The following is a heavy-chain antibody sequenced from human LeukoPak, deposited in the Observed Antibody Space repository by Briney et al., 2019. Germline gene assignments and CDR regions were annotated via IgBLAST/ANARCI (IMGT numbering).Heavy chain of an antibody. CDR1: GFTFSNYV. CDR3: ARDNDWAFHY. D-gene: IGHD3-9*01. CDR2: INHNGEMI. J-gene: IGHJ4*02. V-gene: IGHV3-48*02. Sequence: GGSLRLSCAASGFTFSNYVMSWVRQAPGKGLEWVSYINHNGEMIFYPDFVKGRSTISRDNAKNSLYLQMNSLRDEDTAVYYCARDNDWAFHYWGQGTLVTVSS.